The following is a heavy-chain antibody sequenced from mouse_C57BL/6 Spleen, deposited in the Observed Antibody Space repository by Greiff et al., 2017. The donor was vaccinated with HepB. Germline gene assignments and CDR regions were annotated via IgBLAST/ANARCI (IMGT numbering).Heavy chain of an antibody. J-gene: IGHJ2*01. CDR2: IDPETGGT. CDR1: GYTFTDYE. V-gene: IGHV1-15*01. CDR3: TRGTGNYFDY. D-gene: IGHD4-1*01. Sequence: VKLQESGAELVRPGASVTLSCKASGYTFTDYEMHWVKQTPVHGLEWIGAIDPETGGTAYNQKFKGKAILTADKSSSTAYMELRSLTSEDSAVYYCTRGTGNYFDYWGQGTTLTVSS.